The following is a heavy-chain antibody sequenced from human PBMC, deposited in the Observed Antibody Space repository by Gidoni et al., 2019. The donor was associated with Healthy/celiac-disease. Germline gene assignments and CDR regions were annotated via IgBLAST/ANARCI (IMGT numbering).Heavy chain of an antibody. Sequence: QITLKESGPTLVKPTQTLTLTCTFSGFSLSTSGVGVGWIRQPPGKALEWLALSYWNDDKRYSPSLKSRLTITKDTSKNQVVLTMTNMDPVDTATYYCAHIDQGWFHFDYRGQGTLVTVSS. D-gene: IGHD6-19*01. V-gene: IGHV2-5*01. CDR1: GFSLSTSGVG. CDR2: SYWNDDK. J-gene: IGHJ4*02. CDR3: AHIDQGWFHFDY.